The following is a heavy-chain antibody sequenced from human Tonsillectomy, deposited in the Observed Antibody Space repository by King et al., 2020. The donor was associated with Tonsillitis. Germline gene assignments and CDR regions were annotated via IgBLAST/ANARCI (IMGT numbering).Heavy chain of an antibody. J-gene: IGHJ4*02. CDR1: GFTFSNFV. D-gene: IGHD3-10*01. CDR3: AKDGPHGSGTYHDY. Sequence: EVQLVESGGGLVQPGGSLRLSCAASGFTFSNFVMSWVRQAPGKGLEWVSAINSRGTGTFYAKSVQGRITISRDNSKNTLFLQVNSLRAADTAVYYCAKDGPHGSGTYHDYWGQGILVTVSS. CDR2: INSRGTGT. V-gene: IGHV3-23*04.